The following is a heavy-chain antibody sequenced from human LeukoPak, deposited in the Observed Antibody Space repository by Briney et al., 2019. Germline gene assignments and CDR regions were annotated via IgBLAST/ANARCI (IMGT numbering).Heavy chain of an antibody. Sequence: GGSLRLSCAASGFTFSSYSMNWVRQAPGKGLEWVSSISSSSSYIYYADSVKGRYTISRDNAKNSLYLQMNSLRAEDTAVYYCTRLGGGNFKFDPWGQGTPVTVSS. J-gene: IGHJ5*02. CDR2: ISSSSSYI. CDR3: TRLGGGNFKFDP. D-gene: IGHD3-16*01. CDR1: GFTFSSYS. V-gene: IGHV3-21*01.